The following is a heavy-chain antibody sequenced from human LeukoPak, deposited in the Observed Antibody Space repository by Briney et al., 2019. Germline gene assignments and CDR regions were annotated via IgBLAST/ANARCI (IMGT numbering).Heavy chain of an antibody. D-gene: IGHD2-2*02. CDR1: GYTFTGYY. CDR3: ARVSCSNTSCYIGY. J-gene: IGHJ4*02. V-gene: IGHV1-2*02. Sequence: ASVKVSCKASGYTFTGYYMHWVRQAPGQGLEWMGWINPNSGGTNYAQKFQGRVTMTRDTSISTAYMELSRLRSDDTAVYYCARVSCSNTSCYIGYWGQGTLVTVSS. CDR2: INPNSGGT.